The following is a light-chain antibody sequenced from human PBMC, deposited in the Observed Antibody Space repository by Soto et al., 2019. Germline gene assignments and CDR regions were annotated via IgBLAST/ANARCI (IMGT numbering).Light chain of an antibody. Sequence: SYELTQPPSVSGAPGQTASITCGGNNIESKSVHWYQQKSGQAPVLVLYADSDRPSGIPERFSGSNSGDTATLTISSVESGDDADYFCQVWDSSRVQVVFGGGTKLTVL. V-gene: IGLV3-21*02. J-gene: IGLJ2*01. CDR2: ADS. CDR3: QVWDSSRVQVV. CDR1: NIESKS.